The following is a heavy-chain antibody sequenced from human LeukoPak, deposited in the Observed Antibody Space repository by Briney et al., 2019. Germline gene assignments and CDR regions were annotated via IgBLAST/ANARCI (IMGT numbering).Heavy chain of an antibody. CDR2: ISYSGST. Sequence: SETLSLTCTVSGGSMNNYYWSWIRQPPGKGLEWIGYISYSGSTNYNPSLRSRVTISVDTSKNQFSLKLSTVTAADTALYYCARYDYGDCWFDPWGQGTLVTVSS. J-gene: IGHJ5*02. D-gene: IGHD4-17*01. CDR1: GGSMNNYY. V-gene: IGHV4-59*01. CDR3: ARYDYGDCWFDP.